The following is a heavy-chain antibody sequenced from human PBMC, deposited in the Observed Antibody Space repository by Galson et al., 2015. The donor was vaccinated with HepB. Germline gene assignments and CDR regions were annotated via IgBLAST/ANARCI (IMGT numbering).Heavy chain of an antibody. CDR3: ARGPDFWSGYFDY. CDR2: ITIIPTI. V-gene: IGHV3-69-1*01. Sequence: SHITIIPTIHYTDSVKGRFTISRDNAKNSLYLQMNSLRAEDTAVYYCARGPDFWSGYFDYWGQGTLVTVSS. D-gene: IGHD3-3*01. J-gene: IGHJ4*02.